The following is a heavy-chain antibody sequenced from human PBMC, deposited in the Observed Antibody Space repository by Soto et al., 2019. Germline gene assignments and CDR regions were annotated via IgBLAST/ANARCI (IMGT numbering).Heavy chain of an antibody. CDR1: GYTFTSYA. CDR2: INAGNGNT. D-gene: IGHD2-21*02. V-gene: IGHV1-3*01. Sequence: VSVKVSCKASGYTFTSYAMYWVRQAPGQRLEWMGWINAGNGNTKYSQKFQGRVTITRDTSASTAYMELSSLRSEDTAVYYCARSIVVVTALDYWGQGTLVTVSS. CDR3: ARSIVVVTALDY. J-gene: IGHJ4*02.